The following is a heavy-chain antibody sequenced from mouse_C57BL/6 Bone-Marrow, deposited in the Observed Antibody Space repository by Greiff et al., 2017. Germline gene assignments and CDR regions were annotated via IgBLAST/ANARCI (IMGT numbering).Heavy chain of an antibody. Sequence: EVQLQQSGAELVRPGASVKLSCTASGFNIKDDYMHWVKQRPEQGLEWIGWIDPENGDTEYASKFQGKATITADTSSNTAYLQLSSLTSEDTAVYYCTTEPYDGYYVPPTDFDYWGQGTTLTVSS. CDR2: IDPENGDT. CDR3: TTEPYDGYYVPPTDFDY. CDR1: GFNIKDDY. D-gene: IGHD2-3*01. J-gene: IGHJ2*01. V-gene: IGHV14-4*01.